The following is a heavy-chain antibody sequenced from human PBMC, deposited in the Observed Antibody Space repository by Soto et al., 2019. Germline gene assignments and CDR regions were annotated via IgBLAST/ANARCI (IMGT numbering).Heavy chain of an antibody. V-gene: IGHV4-31*03. D-gene: IGHD1-1*01. J-gene: IGHJ4*02. CDR2: IYYSGST. CDR3: ARTLGQQASDFDQ. Sequence: QVQLQEAGPGLVKPSQTLSLTCTVSGGSISSGGYYWSWILQHPGKGLEWIGYIYYSGSTYYNQSLHSRDTVSVDTSKNQFSLKVSSVTAADTAVYYCARTLGQQASDFDQWGQGTLVTVSS. CDR1: GGSISSGGYY.